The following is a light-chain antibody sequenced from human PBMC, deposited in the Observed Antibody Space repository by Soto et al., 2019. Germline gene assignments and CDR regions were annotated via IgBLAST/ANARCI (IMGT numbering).Light chain of an antibody. CDR1: QSVGTN. CDR3: QQYNNWPPHT. CDR2: GAS. Sequence: EVVMTQSPATLSVFPGERVTLSCRASQSVGTNLAWYQQKPGLATRLLIYGASTRATGIPARFSGSGSGTEFTLTINSLQSEDFAVYYCQQYNNWPPHTFGGGTKVEIK. V-gene: IGKV3-15*01. J-gene: IGKJ4*02.